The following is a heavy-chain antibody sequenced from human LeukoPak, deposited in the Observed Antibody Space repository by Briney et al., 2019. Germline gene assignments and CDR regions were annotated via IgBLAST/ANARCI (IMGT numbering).Heavy chain of an antibody. D-gene: IGHD3-22*01. CDR3: ARDKEGYYDSSSYQFDY. Sequence: PGRSLRLSCAASGFTFSSYGMHWVRQAPGKGLEWVAVIWYDGSNKYYADSVKGRFTISRDNSKNTLYLQMNSLRAEDTAVYYCARDKEGYYDSSSYQFDYWGQGTLVTVSS. V-gene: IGHV3-33*01. J-gene: IGHJ4*02. CDR2: IWYDGSNK. CDR1: GFTFSSYG.